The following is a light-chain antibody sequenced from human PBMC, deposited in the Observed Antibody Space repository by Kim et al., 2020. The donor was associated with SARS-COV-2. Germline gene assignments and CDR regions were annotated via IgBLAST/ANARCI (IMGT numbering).Light chain of an antibody. CDR1: KLGDKY. Sequence: SVATGQTARSTCNGDKLGDKYACWYQQKAGQSPVVVIYQDRKRPSGRPEGFSGSNSGNTATLTISGTQAMDEADYYCQAWDSRVVFGGGTQLTVL. CDR2: QDR. J-gene: IGLJ2*01. CDR3: QAWDSRVV. V-gene: IGLV3-1*01.